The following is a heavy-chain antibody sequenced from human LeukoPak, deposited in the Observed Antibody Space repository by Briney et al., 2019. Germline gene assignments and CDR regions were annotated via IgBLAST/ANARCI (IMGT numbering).Heavy chain of an antibody. CDR2: INAGNGNT. CDR1: GYTFTSYA. CDR3: ARDLSRITMVRGVNGMYV. D-gene: IGHD3-10*01. J-gene: IGHJ6*04. Sequence: EASVKVSCKASGYTFTSYAMHWVRQAPGQRLEWMGWINAGNGNTKYSQKFQGRVTITRDTSASTAYMELSSLRSEDTAVYYCARDLSRITMVRGVNGMYVWGKGTTVTVSS. V-gene: IGHV1-3*01.